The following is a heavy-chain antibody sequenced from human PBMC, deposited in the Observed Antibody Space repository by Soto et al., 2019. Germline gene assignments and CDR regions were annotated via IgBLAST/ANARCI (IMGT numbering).Heavy chain of an antibody. CDR3: AAHRGPTYGPLDY. CDR2: IYLGGST. Sequence: QVQLQESGPGLVKPSGTLSLTCAVSGGPISSSNWWTWARQPPGRGLEWIAEIYLGGSTNYNPSLLGRVTIPVDKPKNHSSLRLSSMTAADTAVYYCAAHRGPTYGPLDYWGQGTLVTVSS. J-gene: IGHJ4*02. D-gene: IGHD5-18*01. CDR1: GGPISSSNW. V-gene: IGHV4-4*02.